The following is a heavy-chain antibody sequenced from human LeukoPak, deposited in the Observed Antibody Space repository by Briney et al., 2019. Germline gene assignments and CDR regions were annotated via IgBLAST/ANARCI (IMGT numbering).Heavy chain of an antibody. Sequence: GGSLRLSCAASGFTFSSYGMHWVRQAPGKGLEWVAFIRYDGSNKYYADSVKGRFTISRDNSKNRLYLQMNSLRAEDTAVYYCAKGAGITNQYHMDVWGKGTTVTVSS. V-gene: IGHV3-30*02. CDR1: GFTFSSYG. J-gene: IGHJ6*03. CDR3: AKGAGITNQYHMDV. CDR2: IRYDGSNK. D-gene: IGHD1-7*01.